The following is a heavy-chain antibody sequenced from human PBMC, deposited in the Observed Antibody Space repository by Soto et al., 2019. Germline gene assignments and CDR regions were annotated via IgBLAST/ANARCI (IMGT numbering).Heavy chain of an antibody. V-gene: IGHV2-5*02. D-gene: IGHD3-3*01. CDR3: AHRVLRTVFGLVTTTAIYFDF. Sequence: QITLNESGPTVVRPTETLTLTCRFSGFSLTTSGVGVGWIRQSPGKAPEWLALIYWDDDKRYSASLKSRITFTKDISKNQVVLTVSDLDPTDTATYYCAHRVLRTVFGLVTTTAIYFDFWGQGTPVAVSS. CDR2: IYWDDDK. CDR1: GFSLTTSGVG. J-gene: IGHJ4*02.